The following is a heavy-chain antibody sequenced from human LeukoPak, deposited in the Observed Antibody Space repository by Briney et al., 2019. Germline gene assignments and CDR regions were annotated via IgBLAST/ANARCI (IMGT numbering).Heavy chain of an antibody. D-gene: IGHD3-10*01. Sequence: ASVKVSCKASGYTFTGYYMHWVRQAPGQGLEWMGWINPNSGGPNYAQKFQGRVTMTRDTSISTAYMELSRLRSDDTAVYYCARDIHYYYGSGGLDYWGQGTLVTVSS. V-gene: IGHV1-2*02. CDR1: GYTFTGYY. J-gene: IGHJ4*02. CDR2: INPNSGGP. CDR3: ARDIHYYYGSGGLDY.